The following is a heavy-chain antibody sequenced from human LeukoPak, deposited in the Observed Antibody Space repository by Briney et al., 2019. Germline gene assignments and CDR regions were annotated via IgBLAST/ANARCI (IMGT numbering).Heavy chain of an antibody. V-gene: IGHV3-23*01. D-gene: IGHD3-10*01. CDR2: ISGSGGST. Sequence: GGSLRLSCAASGFTFSSYGMSWVRQAPGKGLEWVSAISGSGGSTYYADSVKGRFTISRDNSKNTLYLQMNSLRAEDTAVYYCAKVKTPITMVRGVIWQPYYFDYWGQGNLVTVSS. J-gene: IGHJ4*02. CDR1: GFTFSSYG. CDR3: AKVKTPITMVRGVIWQPYYFDY.